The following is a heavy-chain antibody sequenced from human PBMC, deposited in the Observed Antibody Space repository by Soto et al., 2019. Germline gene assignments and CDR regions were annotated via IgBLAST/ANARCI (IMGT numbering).Heavy chain of an antibody. D-gene: IGHD6-19*01. Sequence: SETLALTCAVSGGSISSSSYYWGWIRQPPGKGLEWIGSIYYSGSTYYTPSLQSRVAISVDTSKNQFSLKLNSVTAADTAVYYCARRTVNIRTFYSGLKTHCFDYWGQGTLVTVSS. CDR2: IYYSGST. CDR3: ARRTVNIRTFYSGLKTHCFDY. J-gene: IGHJ4*02. V-gene: IGHV4-39*01. CDR1: GGSISSSSYY.